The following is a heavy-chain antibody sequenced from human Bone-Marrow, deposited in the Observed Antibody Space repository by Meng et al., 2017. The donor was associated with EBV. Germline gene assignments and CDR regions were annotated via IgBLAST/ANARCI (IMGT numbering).Heavy chain of an antibody. CDR1: GFTLSSYW. CDR2: INPDGSVI. Sequence: GHLGGLGGGLVKPGGSVRLSCAASGFTLSSYWVHWVRQAPGKGLGWVSRINPDGSVINYADSVKGRFTISRDNAKNTVYLQMNNLRADDTAVYYCAKDCFGDKDSWGQGTLVTVSS. J-gene: IGHJ4*02. D-gene: IGHD2-21*01. CDR3: AKDCFGDKDS. V-gene: IGHV3-74*01.